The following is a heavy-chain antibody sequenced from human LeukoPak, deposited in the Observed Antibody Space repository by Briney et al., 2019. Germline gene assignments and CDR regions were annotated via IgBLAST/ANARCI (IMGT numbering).Heavy chain of an antibody. CDR2: ISGSGGST. V-gene: IGHV3-23*01. CDR1: GFTFSSYA. D-gene: IGHD6-13*01. CDR3: EKDISSSWYSDYFDY. J-gene: IGHJ4*02. Sequence: GGSLRLSCAASGFTFSSYAMSGVRQAPGRGLDWVSAISGSGGSTYYADSVKGRFTISRDNSKNTLYLQMNSLRAEDTAVYYCEKDISSSWYSDYFDYWGQGTLVTVSS.